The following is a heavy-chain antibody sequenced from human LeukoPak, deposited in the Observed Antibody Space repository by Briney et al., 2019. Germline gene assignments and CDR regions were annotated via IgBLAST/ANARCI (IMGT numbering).Heavy chain of an antibody. CDR3: ARESITGHRDFDY. J-gene: IGHJ4*02. CDR1: GFTFGSYS. CDR2: ISSGSRTI. Sequence: GGSLRLSCAASGFTFGSYSMNWVRQAPGKGLEWISYISSGSRTIYYADSVEGRFTVSRDNAKNSLYLQMRSLRAEGTAVYYCARESITGHRDFDYWGQGTLVTVSS. V-gene: IGHV3-48*01. D-gene: IGHD1-20*01.